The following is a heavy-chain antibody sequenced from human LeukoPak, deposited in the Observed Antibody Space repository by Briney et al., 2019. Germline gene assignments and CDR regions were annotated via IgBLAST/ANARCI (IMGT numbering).Heavy chain of an antibody. D-gene: IGHD3-10*01. J-gene: IGHJ4*02. Sequence: SQTLSLTCAISGDSVSRTDAGWNWIRQSPSRGLEWLGRIYYRSHWYGDDVLSMKSRITINPDTAKNQFSLQLKSVTPKDTALYYCVKYADGSGTYFESWGQGTLVTVSS. CDR1: GDSVSRTDAG. V-gene: IGHV6-1*01. CDR2: IYYRSHWYG. CDR3: VKYADGSGTYFES.